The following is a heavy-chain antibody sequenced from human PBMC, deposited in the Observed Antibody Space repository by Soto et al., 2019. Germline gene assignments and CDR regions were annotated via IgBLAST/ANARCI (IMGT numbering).Heavy chain of an antibody. D-gene: IGHD1-26*01. CDR1: GFTFSSYA. CDR3: AKRGSPMVPGRGNYFDL. J-gene: IGHJ4*02. CDR2: LSGGGGRT. Sequence: EVQLLESGGGLVQPGGSLRLSCAASGFTFSSYAMTWVRQAPGKGLEWVSTLSGGGGRTYYADSVEGRFAISRDTSTNTLYLQLNSLRAEDTAIYYCAKRGSPMVPGRGNYFDLWGQGSLVTVSS. V-gene: IGHV3-23*01.